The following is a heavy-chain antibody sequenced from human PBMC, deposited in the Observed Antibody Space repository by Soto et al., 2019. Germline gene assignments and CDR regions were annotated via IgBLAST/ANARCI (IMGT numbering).Heavy chain of an antibody. CDR1: GFTFSDYY. D-gene: IGHD3-3*01. Sequence: GGSLRLSCAASGFTFSDYYMSWIRQAPGKGLEWVSYISSSGSTIYYADSVKGRFTISRDNAKNSLYLQMNSLRAEDTAVYYCARDEALDVDFWSGYRRFDPWGQGTLVTVSS. V-gene: IGHV3-11*01. CDR2: ISSSGSTI. CDR3: ARDEALDVDFWSGYRRFDP. J-gene: IGHJ5*02.